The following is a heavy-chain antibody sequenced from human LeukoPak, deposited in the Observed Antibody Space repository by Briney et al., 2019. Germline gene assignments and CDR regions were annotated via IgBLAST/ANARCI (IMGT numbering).Heavy chain of an antibody. J-gene: IGHJ4*02. V-gene: IGHV3-23*01. CDR1: GFTFSSYA. D-gene: IGHD6-13*01. Sequence: GGSLRLSCAASGFTFSSYAMSWVRQAPGKGLEWVSAISGSGGSTYYADSVKGRFTISRDNSKNSLYVQMNSLRAEDTAVYYCARDLMTYTSSWAGLANDYWGQGTLVTVSS. CDR2: ISGSGGST. CDR3: ARDLMTYTSSWAGLANDY.